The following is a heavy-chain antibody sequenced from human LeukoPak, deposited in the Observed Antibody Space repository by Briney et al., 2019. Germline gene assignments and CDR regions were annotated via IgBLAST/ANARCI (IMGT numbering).Heavy chain of an antibody. CDR1: GGSISSGGYY. CDR3: ARLGWLSSDY. V-gene: IGHV4-30-2*01. J-gene: IGHJ4*02. CDR2: IYHSGST. D-gene: IGHD3-3*01. Sequence: SETLSLTCTVSGGSISSGGYYWSWIRQPPGEGLEWIGYIYHSGSTYYNPSLKSRVTISVDRSKNQFSLKLSSVTAADTAVYYCARLGWLSSDYWGQGTLVTVSS.